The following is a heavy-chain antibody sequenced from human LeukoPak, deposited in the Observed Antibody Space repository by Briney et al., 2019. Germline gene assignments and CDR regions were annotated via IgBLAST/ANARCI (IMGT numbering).Heavy chain of an antibody. CDR1: GGSVTTSY. V-gene: IGHV4-4*07. J-gene: IGHJ4*02. D-gene: IGHD2-21*01. CDR3: ARLIAEVGGGTNYFDT. CDR2: VYISGDT. Sequence: SETLSLTCTVSGGSVTTSYWSWIRQSAGEGLEWIGRVYISGDTKYNPSLKSRVIMSLDASKNQFSLRLRSVTAADTAVYYCARLIAEVGGGTNYFDTWGQGTLVTVSS.